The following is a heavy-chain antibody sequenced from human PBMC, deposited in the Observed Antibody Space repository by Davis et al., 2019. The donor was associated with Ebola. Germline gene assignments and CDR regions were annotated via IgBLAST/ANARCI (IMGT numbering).Heavy chain of an antibody. D-gene: IGHD3-22*01. J-gene: IGHJ4*02. Sequence: GESLKISCAASGFTFSSYAMHWVRQAPGKGLEYVSAISSNGGSTYYANSVKGRFTISRDNSKNTLYLQMGSLRAEDMAVYYCARVRYYYDSSGYYYYFDYWGQGTLVTVSS. V-gene: IGHV3-64*01. CDR1: GFTFSSYA. CDR2: ISSNGGST. CDR3: ARVRYYYDSSGYYYYFDY.